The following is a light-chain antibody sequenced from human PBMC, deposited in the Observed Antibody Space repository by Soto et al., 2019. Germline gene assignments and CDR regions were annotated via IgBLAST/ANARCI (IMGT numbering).Light chain of an antibody. CDR2: GNN. CDR1: SSKIGAGYD. J-gene: IGLJ2*01. V-gene: IGLV1-40*01. Sequence: QAVVTQPPSVSGAPGQSVTISCTGSSSKIGAGYDVHWYQQLPVTDTKLLIYGNNNRPSGVTERFSGSKSGTSASLAITGIKAEDEADYYCQSYDSSLSVVFGGGTKVTVL. CDR3: QSYDSSLSVV.